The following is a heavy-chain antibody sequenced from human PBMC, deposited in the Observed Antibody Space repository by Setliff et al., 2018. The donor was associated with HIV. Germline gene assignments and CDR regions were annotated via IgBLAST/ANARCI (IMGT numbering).Heavy chain of an antibody. J-gene: IGHJ6*03. Sequence: PGGSLRLSCAASGFTFSSYGMHWVRQAPGKGLEWVAIIWYDGSSKYYADSVKGRFTISRDNAKNSLYLQMNSRRAEDTAVYYCAKGSGKITIYYYYMDVWGKGTTVTVSS. D-gene: IGHD3-3*01. CDR3: AKGSGKITIYYYYMDV. CDR2: IWYDGSSK. V-gene: IGHV3-33*03. CDR1: GFTFSSYG.